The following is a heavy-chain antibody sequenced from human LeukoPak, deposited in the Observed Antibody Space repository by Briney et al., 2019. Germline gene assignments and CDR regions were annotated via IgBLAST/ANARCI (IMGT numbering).Heavy chain of an antibody. J-gene: IGHJ4*02. CDR1: GFTLSNYA. Sequence: GGSLRLSCAASGFTLSNYAMNWVRQAPGKGLEWVSAISGSGDSTYYADSVKGRFTISRDNSKSTLYLQMNSLRADDTAVYYCAKDHVRGSITGTTVDYWGRGTLVTVSS. V-gene: IGHV3-23*01. D-gene: IGHD1-7*01. CDR2: ISGSGDST. CDR3: AKDHVRGSITGTTVDY.